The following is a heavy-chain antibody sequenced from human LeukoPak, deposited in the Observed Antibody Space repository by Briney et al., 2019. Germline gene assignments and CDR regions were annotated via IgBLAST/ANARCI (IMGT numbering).Heavy chain of an antibody. J-gene: IGHJ5*02. CDR2: ISGSSGNT. D-gene: IGHD4-23*01. CDR3: ARDGGNSGGANSP. V-gene: IGHV1-18*01. CDR1: GGTFSSYA. Sequence: ASVKVSCKASGGTFSSYAITWVRQAPGQGLEWMGWISGSSGNTKYAQRLQGRVTMTTDTSTTTAYMELRSLTSDDTAVYYCARDGGNSGGANSPWGQGTLVTVSS.